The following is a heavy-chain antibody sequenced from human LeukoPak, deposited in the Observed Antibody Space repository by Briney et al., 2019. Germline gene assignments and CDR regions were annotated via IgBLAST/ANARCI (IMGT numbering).Heavy chain of an antibody. CDR1: GFTFSSYS. D-gene: IGHD3-10*01. CDR3: ARGWFGELMIYYYGMDV. Sequence: GGSLRLSCAASGFTFSSYSMNWVRQAPGQGLEWVGSISSSNSYIYYADSVKGRFTISRDNAKNSRYLQMNSLRAEDTAVYYCARGWFGELMIYYYGMDVWGKGTTVTVSS. J-gene: IGHJ6*04. CDR2: ISSSNSYI. V-gene: IGHV3-21*01.